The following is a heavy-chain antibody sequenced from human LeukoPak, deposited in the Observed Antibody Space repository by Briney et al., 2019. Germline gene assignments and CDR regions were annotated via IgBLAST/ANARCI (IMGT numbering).Heavy chain of an antibody. CDR2: IKSKTDGGTT. CDR1: GFTFSNAW. J-gene: IGHJ3*02. V-gene: IGHV3-15*01. CDR3: TTGVVVVPAASDAFDI. D-gene: IGHD2-2*01. Sequence: GGSLRLSCAASGFTFSNAWMSWVRQAPGKGLEWVGRIKSKTDGGTTDYAAPVKGRFTISRDDSKNTLYLQMNSLKTEDTAVYYCTTGVVVVPAASDAFDIWGRGTMVTVSS.